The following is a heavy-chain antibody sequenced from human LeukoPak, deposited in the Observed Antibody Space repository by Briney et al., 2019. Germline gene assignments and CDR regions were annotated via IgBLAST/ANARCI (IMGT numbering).Heavy chain of an antibody. J-gene: IGHJ6*03. CDR2: IIPILGIA. V-gene: IGHV1-69*04. D-gene: IGHD3-3*01. Sequence: GASVKVSCKASGYTFTSYGISWVRQAPGQGLEWMGRIIPILGIANYAQKFQGRVTITADESTSTAYMELSSLRSEDTAVYYCARGSYFWSGYYYYYMDVWGKGTTVTVSS. CDR3: ARGSYFWSGYYYYYMDV. CDR1: GYTFTSYG.